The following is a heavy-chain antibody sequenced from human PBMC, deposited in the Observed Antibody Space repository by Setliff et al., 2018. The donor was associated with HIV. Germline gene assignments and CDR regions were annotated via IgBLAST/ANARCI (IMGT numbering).Heavy chain of an antibody. V-gene: IGHV4-61*02. J-gene: IGHJ6*03. CDR1: GGSFSSATYS. CDR2: IYTSGNT. CDR3: ARQRSYYYYYMDV. Sequence: PSETLSLTCTVSGGSFSSATYSWIWIRQPAGKGLEYIGLIYTSGNTRYNPSLKSRLSISVDTSKNQISLKLSSVTAADTAVYYCARQRSYYYYYMDVWGKGTTVTVSS.